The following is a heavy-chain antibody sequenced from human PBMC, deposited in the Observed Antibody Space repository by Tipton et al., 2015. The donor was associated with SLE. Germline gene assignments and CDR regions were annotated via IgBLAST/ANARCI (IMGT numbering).Heavy chain of an antibody. J-gene: IGHJ6*03. CDR1: GFTFDDYA. D-gene: IGHD1-7*01. CDR2: ISWDGGST. V-gene: IGHV3-43D*04. Sequence: SLRLSCAASGFTFDDYAMHWVRQAPGKGLEWVSLISWDGGSTYYADSVKGRFTISRDNAKNSLYLQMNSLRAEDTAVYYCARNWNYVYYYYYMDVWGKGTTVTVSS. CDR3: ARNWNYVYYYYYMDV.